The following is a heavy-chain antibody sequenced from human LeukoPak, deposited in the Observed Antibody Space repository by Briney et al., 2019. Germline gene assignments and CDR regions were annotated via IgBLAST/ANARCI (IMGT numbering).Heavy chain of an antibody. Sequence: GASVKVSCKASAYTFTSYGISWVRQAPGQGLEWMGWISAYNGNTNYAQKLQGRVTMTTDTSTSTAYMELRSLRSDDTAVYYCARDTYYYGSGSYDYWGQGTLVTVSS. CDR2: ISAYNGNT. J-gene: IGHJ4*02. V-gene: IGHV1-18*04. D-gene: IGHD3-10*01. CDR1: AYTFTSYG. CDR3: ARDTYYYGSGSYDY.